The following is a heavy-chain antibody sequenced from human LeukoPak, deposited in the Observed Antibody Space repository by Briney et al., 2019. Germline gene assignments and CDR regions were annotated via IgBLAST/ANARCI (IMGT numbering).Heavy chain of an antibody. D-gene: IGHD3-10*01. J-gene: IGHJ4*02. CDR2: IKSKTDGGTT. CDR1: GFTVSSNY. CDR3: TTGVLEDYDGSGSYYNPIDY. Sequence: GGSLRLSCAASGFTVSSNYMSWVRQAPGKGLEWVGRIKSKTDGGTTDYAAPVKGRFTISGDDSKNTLYLQMNSLKTEDTAVYYCTTGVLEDYDGSGSYYNPIDYWGQGTLVTVSS. V-gene: IGHV3-15*01.